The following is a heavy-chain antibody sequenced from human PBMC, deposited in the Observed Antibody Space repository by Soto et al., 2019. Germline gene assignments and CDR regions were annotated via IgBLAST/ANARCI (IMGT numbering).Heavy chain of an antibody. J-gene: IGHJ6*02. CDR1: GYTFTTYD. CDR2: MSPNSGAT. V-gene: IGHV1-8*01. D-gene: IGHD1-1*01. Sequence: QVQLVQSGAEVTKPGASVKVSCRASGYTFTTYDINWVRQATGQGLEWMGWMSPNSGATGYAQKFQXRVXMXMDTSISTAYMELSNLRSEDTAIYYCARGVDAGVDVWGQGTTVTVSS. CDR3: ARGVDAGVDV.